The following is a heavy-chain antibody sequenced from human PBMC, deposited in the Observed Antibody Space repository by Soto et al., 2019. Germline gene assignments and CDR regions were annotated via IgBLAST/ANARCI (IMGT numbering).Heavy chain of an antibody. CDR2: ISYDGSNK. Sequence: GGSLRLSCAASGFTFISYDMHWVRQAPGKGLEWVAVISYDGSNKYYADSVKGRFTISRDNSKNTLYLQMNSLRAEDTAVYYCAKALSGSYRYWGQGTLVTVSS. V-gene: IGHV3-30*18. D-gene: IGHD1-26*01. CDR3: AKALSGSYRY. CDR1: GFTFISYD. J-gene: IGHJ4*02.